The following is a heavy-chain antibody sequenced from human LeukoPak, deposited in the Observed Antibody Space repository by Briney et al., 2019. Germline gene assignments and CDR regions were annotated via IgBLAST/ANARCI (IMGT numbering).Heavy chain of an antibody. CDR3: ARGFDYGGNSAWFDP. CDR2: IYHSGST. V-gene: IGHV4-30-2*01. J-gene: IGHJ5*02. D-gene: IGHD4-23*01. CDR1: GGSISSGGYS. Sequence: SETLSLTCAVSGGSISSGGYSWSWIRQPPGKGPEWIGYIYHSGSTYYNPSLKSRVTISVDRSKNQFSLKLSSVTAADTAVYYCARGFDYGGNSAWFDPWGQGTLVTVSS.